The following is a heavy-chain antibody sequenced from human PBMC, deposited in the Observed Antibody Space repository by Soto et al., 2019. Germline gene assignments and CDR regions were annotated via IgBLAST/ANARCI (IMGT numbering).Heavy chain of an antibody. Sequence: ASETLSLTCTVSGGSISSYYWSWIRQPPGKGLEWIGYIYYSGSTNYNPSLKSRVTISVDTSKNQFSLKLSSVTAADTAVYYCARHQIKLYSSSPQWFDPWGQGTLVTVS. CDR3: ARHQIKLYSSSPQWFDP. J-gene: IGHJ5*02. V-gene: IGHV4-59*08. CDR1: GGSISSYY. D-gene: IGHD6-13*01. CDR2: IYYSGST.